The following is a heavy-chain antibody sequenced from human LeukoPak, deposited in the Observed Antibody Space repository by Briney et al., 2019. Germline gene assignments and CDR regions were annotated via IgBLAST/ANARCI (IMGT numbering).Heavy chain of an antibody. CDR2: INPNSGGT. Sequence: ASVKVSCKASGYTFTGYYMHWVRQAPGQGLEGMGRINPNSGGTNYAQKFQGRVTMTRDTSISTAYMELSRLRSDDTAVYYCARDIVVVVAATDGFDYWGQGTLVTVSS. J-gene: IGHJ4*02. V-gene: IGHV1-2*06. CDR3: ARDIVVVVAATDGFDY. CDR1: GYTFTGYY. D-gene: IGHD2-15*01.